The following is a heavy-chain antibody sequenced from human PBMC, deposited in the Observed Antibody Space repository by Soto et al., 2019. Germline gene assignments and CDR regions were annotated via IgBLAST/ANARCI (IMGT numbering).Heavy chain of an antibody. CDR2: IIPIVDIT. D-gene: IGHD4-17*01. CDR1: GGTFGSDT. Sequence: QVQLVQSGAEVKKPGSSVKVSCKATGGTFGSDTFTWVRQAPGQGLEWMGRIIPIVDITHYAQKFQGRVTITAHKSTNTAYMELSSLRSEDAAVYYCARGYTVADAFDVWGQGTMVTVSS. CDR3: ARGYTVADAFDV. J-gene: IGHJ3*01. V-gene: IGHV1-69*02.